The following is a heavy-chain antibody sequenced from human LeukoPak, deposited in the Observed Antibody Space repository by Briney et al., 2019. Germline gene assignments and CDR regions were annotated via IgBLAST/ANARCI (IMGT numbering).Heavy chain of an antibody. D-gene: IGHD3-10*01. Sequence: PSETLSLTCAVYGGSFSGYYWSWIRQPPGRGLEWIGEINHSGSTNYNPSLKSRVTISVDTSKNQFSLKLSSVTAADTAVYYCAREGKSYYYGSGSYFDWGQGTLVTVSS. CDR2: INHSGST. CDR3: AREGKSYYYGSGSYFD. V-gene: IGHV4-34*01. CDR1: GGSFSGYY. J-gene: IGHJ4*02.